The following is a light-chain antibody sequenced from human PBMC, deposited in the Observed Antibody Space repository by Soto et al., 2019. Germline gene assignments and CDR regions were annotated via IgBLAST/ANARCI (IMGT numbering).Light chain of an antibody. CDR2: DAS. CDR1: QTVGRY. Sequence: EIVLKKAPATRSFSPGERATLSWRASQTVGRYLAWFQQIPGQAPRLLIYDASNRATGIPARFSGSGSGTDFTLTISSLEPEDFAVYYCQQRADWPVTFGQGTLLEIK. CDR3: QQRADWPVT. V-gene: IGKV3-11*01. J-gene: IGKJ5*01.